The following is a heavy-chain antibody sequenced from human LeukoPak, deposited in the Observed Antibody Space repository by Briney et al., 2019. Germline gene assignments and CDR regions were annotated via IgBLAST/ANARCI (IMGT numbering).Heavy chain of an antibody. CDR2: INSDGSIT. V-gene: IGHV3-74*01. Sequence: GGSLRLSCAASGFTFSNYWMHWVRQAPGKGLVWVSRINSDGSITNYADSVKGRFTIPRDNAKNTLFLQMNSLRAEDTAVYYCSAATGTHDFWGQGTLVTVSS. J-gene: IGHJ4*02. CDR3: SAATGTHDF. CDR1: GFTFSNYW. D-gene: IGHD6-13*01.